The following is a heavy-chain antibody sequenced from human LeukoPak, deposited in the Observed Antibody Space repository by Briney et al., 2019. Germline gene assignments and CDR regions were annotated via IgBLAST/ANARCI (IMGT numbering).Heavy chain of an antibody. J-gene: IGHJ4*02. CDR3: ARDRYYYDSSGYAIDY. V-gene: IGHV4-4*07. CDR2: IHTTGIT. CDR1: GVSISSYY. Sequence: SETLSLTCTVSGVSISSYYWSWIRQPAGKGLEWIGRIHTTGITNYNPSLKSRATMSVDTSKNQFSLKLSSVSAADTAVYYCARDRYYYDSSGYAIDYWGQGTLVTVSS. D-gene: IGHD3-22*01.